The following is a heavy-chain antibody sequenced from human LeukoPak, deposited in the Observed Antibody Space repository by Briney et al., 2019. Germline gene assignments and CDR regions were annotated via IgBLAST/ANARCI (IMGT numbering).Heavy chain of an antibody. CDR1: GGSISSYY. D-gene: IGHD3-3*01. Sequence: PSETLSLTCTVSGGSISSYYWSWIRQPPGKGLEWIGYIYYSGSTNYNPSLKSRVTISVDTSKNQFSLKLSSVTAADTAVYYCASSFWSGYGWLDPWGQGTLVTVSS. CDR2: IYYSGST. V-gene: IGHV4-59*01. CDR3: ASSFWSGYGWLDP. J-gene: IGHJ5*02.